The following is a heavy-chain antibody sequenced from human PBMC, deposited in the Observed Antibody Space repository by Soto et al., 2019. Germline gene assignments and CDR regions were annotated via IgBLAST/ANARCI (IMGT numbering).Heavy chain of an antibody. CDR3: ARKLEASRRRVEWFSYKWFDP. Sequence: ASETLSLTCDVHGDSLSGYAWSWIRQPPGKGLEWIGEITFRGVTNYHPSLKSRVSMSVDTSKNRISLNVSSVTAADTALYFCARKLEASRRRVEWFSYKWFDPWGPGTLVTVSS. D-gene: IGHD3-9*01. V-gene: IGHV4-34*01. J-gene: IGHJ5*02. CDR2: ITFRGVT. CDR1: GDSLSGYA.